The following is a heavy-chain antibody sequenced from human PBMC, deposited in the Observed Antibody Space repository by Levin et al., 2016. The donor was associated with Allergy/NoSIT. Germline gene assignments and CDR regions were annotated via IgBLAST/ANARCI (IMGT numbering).Heavy chain of an antibody. J-gene: IGHJ6*02. D-gene: IGHD1-26*01. Sequence: WIRQPPGKGLEWVSAISGSGGSTYYADSVKGRFTISRDNSKNTLYLQMNSLRAEDTAVYYCAKDIEWELPVTEIYYYYGMDVWGQGTTVTVSS. CDR2: ISGSGGST. V-gene: IGHV3-23*01. CDR3: AKDIEWELPVTEIYYYYGMDV.